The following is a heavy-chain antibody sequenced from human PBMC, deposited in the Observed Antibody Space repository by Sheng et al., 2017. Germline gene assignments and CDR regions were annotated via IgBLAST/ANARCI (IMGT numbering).Heavy chain of an antibody. CDR1: GGSISSYY. J-gene: IGHJ6*03. CDR3: ARDLFYYGSGNPSYYYMDV. D-gene: IGHD3-10*01. V-gene: IGHV4-59*12. Sequence: QVQLQESGPGLVKPSETLSLTCTVSGGSISSYYWSWIRQPPGKGLEWIGYIYYSGSTNYNPSLKSRVTISVDTSKNQFSLKLSSVTAADTAVYYCARDLFYYGSGNPSYYYMDVWGQGTTVTVSS. CDR2: IYYSGST.